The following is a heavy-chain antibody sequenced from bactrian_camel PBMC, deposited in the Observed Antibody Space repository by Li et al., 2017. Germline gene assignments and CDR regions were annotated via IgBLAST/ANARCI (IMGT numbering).Heavy chain of an antibody. D-gene: IGHD5*01. V-gene: IGHV3S53*01. J-gene: IGHJ4*01. Sequence: HVQLVESGGGSVQAGESLRLTCEVRGATHSKYCMAWFRQAPGKERERVATIDAEGRANIAESVRGRFTSSKDNAKNTLYLQMNSLKPEDTAMYYCAADEYNLGLARSYTYWGQGTQVTVS. CDR3: AADEYNLGLARSYTY. CDR1: GATHSKYC. CDR2: IDAEGRA.